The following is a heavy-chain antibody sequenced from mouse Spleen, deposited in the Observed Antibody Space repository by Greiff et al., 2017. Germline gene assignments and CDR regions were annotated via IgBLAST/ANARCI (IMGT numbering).Heavy chain of an antibody. Sequence: QVQLKQSGAELVMPGASVKLSCKASGYTFTSYWMHWVKQRPGQGLEWIGEIDPSDSYTNYNQKFKGKATLTVDKSSSTAYMQLSSLTSEDSAVYYCARRGKSNYDYWGQGTTLTVSS. D-gene: IGHD2-5*01. CDR3: ARRGKSNYDY. CDR1: GYTFTSYW. V-gene: IGHV1-69*01. J-gene: IGHJ2*01. CDR2: IDPSDSYT.